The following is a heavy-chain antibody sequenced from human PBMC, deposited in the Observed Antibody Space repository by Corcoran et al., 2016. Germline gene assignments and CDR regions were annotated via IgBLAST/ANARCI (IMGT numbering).Heavy chain of an antibody. J-gene: IGHJ5*02. CDR2: INAGNGNT. Sequence: QVQLVQSGAEVKKPGASVKVSCKASGYTFTSYAMHWVRQAPGQRLEWMGWINAGNGNTKYSQKFQGRVTITRDTSASTAYRELSSMRSEDRAVDSCARVGGYGSGSDRYGFDPWGQGTLVTVSS. V-gene: IGHV1-3*01. CDR1: GYTFTSYA. CDR3: ARVGGYGSGSDRYGFDP. D-gene: IGHD3-10*01.